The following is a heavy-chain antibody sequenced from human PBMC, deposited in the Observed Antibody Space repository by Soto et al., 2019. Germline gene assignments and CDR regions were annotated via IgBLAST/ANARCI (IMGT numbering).Heavy chain of an antibody. V-gene: IGHV3-30*18. D-gene: IGHD2-2*02. J-gene: IGHJ4*02. CDR2: ISYDGSNK. Sequence: PVGSLRLSCAASGFTFSSYGMHWVRQAPGKGLEWVAVISYDGSNKYYADSVKGRFTISRDNSKNTLYLQMNSLRAEDTAVYYCAKDLLRYCSSTSCYTLWPYWGQGTLVTVSS. CDR3: AKDLLRYCSSTSCYTLWPY. CDR1: GFTFSSYG.